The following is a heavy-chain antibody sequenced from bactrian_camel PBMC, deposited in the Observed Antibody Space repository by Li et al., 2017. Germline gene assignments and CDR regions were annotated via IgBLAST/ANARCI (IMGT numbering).Heavy chain of an antibody. J-gene: IGHJ4*01. V-gene: IGHV3S31*01. Sequence: VQLVESGGGLVQPGGSLTLSCAHSGTITYAMTWVRQAPGKGLEWVSAMYNANGNTYYADSVKGRLTISVDKAKRMLYLQMNSLKTEDTGMYYCACSTQFAYWGPGTQVTVS. CDR2: MYNANGNT. D-gene: IGHD1*01. CDR1: GTITYA. CDR3: ACSTQFAY.